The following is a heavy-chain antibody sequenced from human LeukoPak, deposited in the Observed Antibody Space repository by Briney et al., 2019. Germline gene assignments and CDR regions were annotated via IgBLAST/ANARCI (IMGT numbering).Heavy chain of an antibody. Sequence: PGGSLRLSCAASGFSFRSYGIHWVRQAPGKGPEWVAVIGSDGSKRYYADSVKGRFTISRDNSKNTLYLQMNGLRTEDTAMYFCAKEIYYDSSAFFDYWGQGTLVTVSS. J-gene: IGHJ4*02. CDR1: GFSFRSYG. D-gene: IGHD3-22*01. CDR3: AKEIYYDSSAFFDY. V-gene: IGHV3-30*18. CDR2: IGSDGSKR.